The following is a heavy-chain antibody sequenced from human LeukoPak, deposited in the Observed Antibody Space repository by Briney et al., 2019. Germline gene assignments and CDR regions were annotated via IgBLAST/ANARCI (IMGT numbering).Heavy chain of an antibody. CDR3: AREQYSYGFDY. D-gene: IGHD5-18*01. CDR2: ISSSGSTI. CDR1: GFTFSSYE. V-gene: IGHV3-48*03. Sequence: PGGSLRLSCAASGFTFSSYEMNWVRQAPGKGLEWVSYISSSGSTIYYADSVKGRFTISRDNAKNSLYLQMNSLRTEDTAINYCAREQYSYGFDYWGEETLVTVSS. J-gene: IGHJ4*02.